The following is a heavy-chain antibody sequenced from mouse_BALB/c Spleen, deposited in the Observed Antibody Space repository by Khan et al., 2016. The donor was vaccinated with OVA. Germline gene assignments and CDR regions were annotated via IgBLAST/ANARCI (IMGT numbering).Heavy chain of an antibody. Sequence: EVKLLESGPGLVKPSQSLSLSCTVYGYSITSNYAWNWLRPFPGNKLECMGYISYSGSTNHNPSLKSRLSITRDTSKNQFFLRLTAVTTEDSATYYCAIGNYYGYALDYWGQGTSVTVSS. CDR1: GYSITSNYA. J-gene: IGHJ4*01. CDR2: ISYSGST. CDR3: AIGNYYGYALDY. D-gene: IGHD1-1*01. V-gene: IGHV3-2*02.